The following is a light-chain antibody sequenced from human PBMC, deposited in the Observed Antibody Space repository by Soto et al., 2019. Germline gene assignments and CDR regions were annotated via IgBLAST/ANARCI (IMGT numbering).Light chain of an antibody. Sequence: DIQLTQSPSFLSASVGDRVTITCRASQGISSYLAWYQQKPGKAPKLLIYAASTLQSGVPSRFSGSGSGTEFTLTISSLQPEDVATYYCQQLKSYPRAYTFGQGTKLEIK. V-gene: IGKV1-9*01. J-gene: IGKJ2*01. CDR1: QGISSY. CDR2: AAS. CDR3: QQLKSYPRAYT.